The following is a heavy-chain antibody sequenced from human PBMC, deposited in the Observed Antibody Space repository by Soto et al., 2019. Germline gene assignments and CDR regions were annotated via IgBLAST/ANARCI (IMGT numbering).Heavy chain of an antibody. D-gene: IGHD2-21*02. J-gene: IGHJ4*02. CDR2: IKSKTDGGTT. Sequence: EVQLVESGGGLVKPGGSLRLSCAASGFTFSNAWMSWVRQAPGKGLEWVGRIKSKTDGGTTDYAAPVKGRFTISRDDSKNTLYLQMNSLKTEDTAVYYCTTDGSAYCGGDCYLGAFDYWGQGTLVTVSS. CDR3: TTDGSAYCGGDCYLGAFDY. CDR1: GFTFSNAW. V-gene: IGHV3-15*01.